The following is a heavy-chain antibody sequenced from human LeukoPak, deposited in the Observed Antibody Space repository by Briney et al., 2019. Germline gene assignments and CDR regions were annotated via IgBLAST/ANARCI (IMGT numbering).Heavy chain of an antibody. CDR1: GGSFGGYY. Sequence: SETLSLTCAVYGGSFGGYYWSWIRQPPGKGLEWIGEINHSGSTNYNPSLKSRVTISVDTSKNQFSLKLSSVTAADTAVYYCASRLGFSGYWGQGTLVTVSS. CDR2: INHSGST. J-gene: IGHJ4*02. CDR3: ASRLGFSGY. D-gene: IGHD6-19*01. V-gene: IGHV4-34*01.